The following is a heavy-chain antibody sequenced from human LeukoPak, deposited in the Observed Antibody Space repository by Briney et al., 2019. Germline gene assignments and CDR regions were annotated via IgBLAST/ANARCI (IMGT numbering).Heavy chain of an antibody. CDR3: ARDLGDCSSTSCPRAAFDI. J-gene: IGHJ3*02. Sequence: ASVKVSCKASGYTFTSYYMHWARQAPGQGLEWMGIINPSGGSTSYAQKFQGRVTMTRDTSISTVYVELSRLRSDDTAVYYCARDLGDCSSTSCPRAAFDIWGQGTMVTVSS. CDR2: INPSGGST. D-gene: IGHD2-2*03. CDR1: GYTFTSYY. V-gene: IGHV1-46*01.